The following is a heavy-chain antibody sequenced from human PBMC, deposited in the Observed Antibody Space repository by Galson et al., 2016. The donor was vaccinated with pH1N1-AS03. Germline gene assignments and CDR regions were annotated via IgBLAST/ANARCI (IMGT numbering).Heavy chain of an antibody. D-gene: IGHD4-23*01. Sequence: LRLSCAASGFTFSRYWMRWVRQAPGKGLVWVSHINEDGSTTRYADSVKGRFTISRDNSESTLYLQMNSLGDDDTAVYYCARDVGGPDDYWGQGTLVTVSS. CDR3: ARDVGGPDDY. CDR1: GFTFSRYW. CDR2: INEDGSTT. V-gene: IGHV3-74*01. J-gene: IGHJ4*02.